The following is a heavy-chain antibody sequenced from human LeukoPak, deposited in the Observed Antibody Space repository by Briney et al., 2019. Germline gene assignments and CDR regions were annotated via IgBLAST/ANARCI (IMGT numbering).Heavy chain of an antibody. D-gene: IGHD4-17*01. CDR1: GFTFSDYW. Sequence: GRSLRLSCAASGFTFSDYWMNWVRQAPGKGLEWVANIKQDGSEKHYVDSVKGRFTISRDNTKNSLYLQMNSLRDEDTAVYYCARDLYFGDYGCYFDYWGQGTLVTVSS. CDR2: IKQDGSEK. CDR3: ARDLYFGDYGCYFDY. V-gene: IGHV3-7*01. J-gene: IGHJ4*02.